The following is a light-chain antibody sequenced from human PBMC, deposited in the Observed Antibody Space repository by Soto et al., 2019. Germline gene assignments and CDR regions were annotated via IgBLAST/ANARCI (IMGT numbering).Light chain of an antibody. CDR3: QQLNSYPS. Sequence: DIQMTRSQSCRSASVGDIVTFTFRASQSIAIHLNWYQQKPGKAPKLLIYAASTLQSGVPSRFSGSGSGTEFTLTISSLQPEDFATYYCQQLNSYPSFGPGTKVDIK. CDR2: AAS. J-gene: IGKJ3*01. V-gene: IGKV1-9*01. CDR1: QSIAIH.